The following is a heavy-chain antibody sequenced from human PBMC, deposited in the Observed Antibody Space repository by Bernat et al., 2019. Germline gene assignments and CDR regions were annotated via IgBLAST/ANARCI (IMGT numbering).Heavy chain of an antibody. CDR2: INTDGSST. CDR1: GFTFSDHW. D-gene: IGHD1-1*01. V-gene: IGHV3-74*01. CDR3: ASSGWVQGERRWYFYYDMDV. J-gene: IGHJ6*03. Sequence: EVQLVESGGGSVQPGGSLRLSCAGSGFTFSDHWMYWVRQAPGKGLVCVSRINTDGSSTSYADSVKGRFTISRDNAKNTLYLHMNSLRAEDTAVYYCASSGWVQGERRWYFYYDMDVWGKGTTVTVAS.